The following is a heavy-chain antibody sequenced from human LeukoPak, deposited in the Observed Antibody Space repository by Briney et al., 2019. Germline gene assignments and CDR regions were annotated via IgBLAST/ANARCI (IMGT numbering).Heavy chain of an antibody. J-gene: IGHJ4*02. V-gene: IGHV1-58*01. CDR2: IVVGSGNT. Sequence: SVKVSCKASGFTFTSSAVQWVRQARGQRLEWIGWIVVGSGNTNYAQKFQERVTITRDMSTSTAYMELSSLRSEDTAVYYCAAERGYYDSSGDPFDYWGQGTLVTVSS. CDR3: AAERGYYDSSGDPFDY. D-gene: IGHD3-22*01. CDR1: GFTFTSSA.